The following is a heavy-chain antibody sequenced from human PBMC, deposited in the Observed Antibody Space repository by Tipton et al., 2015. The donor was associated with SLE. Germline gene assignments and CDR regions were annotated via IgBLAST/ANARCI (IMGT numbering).Heavy chain of an antibody. V-gene: IGHV4-34*01. J-gene: IGHJ3*02. CDR1: GGSFSGYY. CDR3: ARSETTRPGAFDM. CDR2: MNHSGST. D-gene: IGHD1-14*01. Sequence: TLSLTCGVYGGSFSGYYWSWIRQPPGKGLEWIGEMNHSGSTHYNPSLKSRVTISVDTSKNQFSLKLSSVTAADTAVYYCARSETTRPGAFDMWGQGTMVTVSS.